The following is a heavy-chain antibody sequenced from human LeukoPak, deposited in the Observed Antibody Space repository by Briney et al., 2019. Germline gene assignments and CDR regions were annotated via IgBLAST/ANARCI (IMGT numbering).Heavy chain of an antibody. Sequence: PGGSLRLSCVVSGLTFDNAWMSWVRQAPGKGLDWVGRIKSKNVGETTEYAAPVQGRFTISRDDSKNTVYLQMSSLKTEDTAVYYCTTGPGNSGYWGQGTLVTVS. CDR1: GLTFDNAW. V-gene: IGHV3-15*01. J-gene: IGHJ4*02. D-gene: IGHD4-23*01. CDR2: IKSKNVGETT. CDR3: TTGPGNSGY.